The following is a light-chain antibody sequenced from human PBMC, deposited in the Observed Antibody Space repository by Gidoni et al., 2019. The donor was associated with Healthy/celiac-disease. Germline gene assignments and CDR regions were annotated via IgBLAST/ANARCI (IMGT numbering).Light chain of an antibody. Sequence: DVVMPQSPLSLPVTLGQPASISCRSSQSLVSSDGNSFLNWFQQRPGQSPRRLIYKVSNRDSGVPDRFSGSGSGTDCTLKISRVEAEDVGIYYCMQGTHWPCSFGQGTRLEIK. CDR1: QSLVSSDGNSF. CDR3: MQGTHWPCS. V-gene: IGKV2-30*01. CDR2: KVS. J-gene: IGKJ2*04.